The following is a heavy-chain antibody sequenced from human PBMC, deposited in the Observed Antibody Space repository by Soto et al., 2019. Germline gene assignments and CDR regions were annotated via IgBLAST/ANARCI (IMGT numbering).Heavy chain of an antibody. CDR3: ARVVAAARTIDY. J-gene: IGHJ4*02. D-gene: IGHD6-13*01. V-gene: IGHV3-21*01. Sequence: GGSLRLSCAASGFTFSSYSMNWVRQAPGKGLEWVSSISSSSSYIYYADSVKGRFTISRDNAKNSLYLQMNSLRAEDTAVYYCARVVAAARTIDYWGQGTLVTVSS. CDR2: ISSSSSYI. CDR1: GFTFSSYS.